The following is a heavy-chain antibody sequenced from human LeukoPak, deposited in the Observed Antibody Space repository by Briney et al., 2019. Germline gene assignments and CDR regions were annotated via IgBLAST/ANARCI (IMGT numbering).Heavy chain of an antibody. CDR1: GGSISSHY. Sequence: SETLSLTCTVSGGSISSHYWSWIRQPPGKGLEWIGYIYYSGSTNYNPSLKSRVTISVDTSRNQFSLKLSSVTAADTAVYYCARGGDAMLSDLVKGAFDIWGQGTMVTVSS. D-gene: IGHD2-8*01. J-gene: IGHJ3*02. V-gene: IGHV4-59*11. CDR3: ARGGDAMLSDLVKGAFDI. CDR2: IYYSGST.